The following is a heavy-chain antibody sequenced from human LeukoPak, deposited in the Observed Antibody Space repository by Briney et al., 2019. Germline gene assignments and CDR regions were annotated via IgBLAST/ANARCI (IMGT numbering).Heavy chain of an antibody. D-gene: IGHD4-17*01. CDR2: IWYDGSNK. V-gene: IGHV3-33*01. J-gene: IGHJ4*02. CDR3: ATGDRKVPFDY. CDR1: GFTFSSYG. Sequence: PGGSLRLSRAASGFTFSSYGMHWVRQAPGKGLEWVALIWYDGSNKYYTDSVKGRLTISRDNSKNTLYLQMNSLRAEDTAVYYCATGDRKVPFDYWGQGTLVTVSS.